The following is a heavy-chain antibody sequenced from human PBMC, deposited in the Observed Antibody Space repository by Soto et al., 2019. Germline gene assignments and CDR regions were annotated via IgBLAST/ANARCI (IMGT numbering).Heavy chain of an antibody. CDR1: GFSVSSNY. CDR2: HYSGGST. J-gene: IGHJ5*02. Sequence: GGSLRLSCAISGFSVSSNYLSWVRQAPGKGLEWVSVHYSGGSTYYADSVQGRFTISRDKSNNTLYLQMRRVKAEDTAVYFCARHRHPRGTVGATSPLDPWGQGTQVTVSS. D-gene: IGHD1-26*01. V-gene: IGHV3-53*01. CDR3: ARHRHPRGTVGATSPLDP.